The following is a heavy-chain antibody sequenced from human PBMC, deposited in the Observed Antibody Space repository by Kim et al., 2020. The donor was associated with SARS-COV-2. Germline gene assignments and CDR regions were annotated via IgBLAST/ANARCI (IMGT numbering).Heavy chain of an antibody. Sequence: GGSLRLSCAASGFIFSNYWMSWVRQTPGKGLEWVANIKEDGSEKYYVDSVKGRFSISRDNAKNSLYLQMNSLRAEGTAVYYCARDHGVVAKFLDWGQGTLVTVSS. J-gene: IGHJ4*02. CDR1: GFIFSNYW. V-gene: IGHV3-7*03. CDR3: ARDHGVVAKFLD. D-gene: IGHD2-15*01. CDR2: IKEDGSEK.